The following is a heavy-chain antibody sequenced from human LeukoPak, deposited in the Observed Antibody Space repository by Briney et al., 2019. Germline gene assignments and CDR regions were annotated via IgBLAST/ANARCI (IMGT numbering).Heavy chain of an antibody. Sequence: ASVKVSCKASGGTFSSYAMNWVRQAPGKGLEWVSAICSNDNNTYYANSVKGRFTISRDNSKNTLSLQLNSLRAEDTAVYYCAKGTSSSCYSAPNYWGQGTLVTVSS. CDR3: AKGTSSSCYSAPNY. V-gene: IGHV3-23*01. CDR1: GGTFSSYA. CDR2: ICSNDNNT. D-gene: IGHD2-15*01. J-gene: IGHJ4*02.